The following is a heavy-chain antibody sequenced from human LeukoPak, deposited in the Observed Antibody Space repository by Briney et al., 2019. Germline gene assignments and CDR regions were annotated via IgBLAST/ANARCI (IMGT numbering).Heavy chain of an antibody. V-gene: IGHV4-59*01. CDR3: ARSGPEFWDKGAFDI. CDR2: IYYSGST. Sequence: PSETLSLTCTVSGGSISSYYWSWIRQPPGKGLEWIGYIYYSGSTNYNPSLKSRVTISVDTSKNQFSLKLSSVTAADTAVYHCARSGPEFWDKGAFDIWGQGTMVTVSS. D-gene: IGHD3-10*01. CDR1: GGSISSYY. J-gene: IGHJ3*02.